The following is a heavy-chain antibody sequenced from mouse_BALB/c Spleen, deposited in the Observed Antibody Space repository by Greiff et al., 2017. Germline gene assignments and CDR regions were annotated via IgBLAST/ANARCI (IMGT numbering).Heavy chain of an antibody. Sequence: EVQRVESGGGLVQPKGSLKLSCAASGFTFNTYAMNWVRQAPGKGLEWVARIRSKSNNYATYYADSVKDRFTISRDDSQSMLYLQMNNLKTEDTAMYYCVRRDYADYWGQGTTLTVSS. CDR1: GFTFNTYA. CDR2: IRSKSNNYAT. J-gene: IGHJ2*01. V-gene: IGHV10-1*02. D-gene: IGHD2-4*01. CDR3: VRRDYADY.